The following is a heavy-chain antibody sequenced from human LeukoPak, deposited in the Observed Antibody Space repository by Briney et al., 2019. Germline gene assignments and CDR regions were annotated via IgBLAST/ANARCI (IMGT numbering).Heavy chain of an antibody. D-gene: IGHD3-22*01. CDR1: GYSFTSYW. V-gene: IGHV5-51*01. J-gene: IGHJ5*02. CDR3: ARHGYYDSKDNWLDP. CDR2: IYPGDSDT. Sequence: GESLKISCKGSGYSFTSYWIGWVRQMPGKGLEWMGIIYPGDSDTRYSPSFQGQVTISADKSISTAYLQWSSLKASDTAMYYCARHGYYDSKDNWLDPWGQGTLVTVSS.